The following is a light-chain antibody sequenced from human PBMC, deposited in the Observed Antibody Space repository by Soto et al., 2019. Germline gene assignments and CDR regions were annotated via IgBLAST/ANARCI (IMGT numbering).Light chain of an antibody. V-gene: IGKV3-11*01. Sequence: EIVLPQSPATLSLSPGERATLSCRASQRVSSYLAWYQQKPGQAPRLLIYDASTRATGIPARFSGSGSGTDFTLTITSLEPEDFAVYSCQQRSNWPPTFGQGTKVEIK. CDR1: QRVSSY. J-gene: IGKJ1*01. CDR2: DAS. CDR3: QQRSNWPPT.